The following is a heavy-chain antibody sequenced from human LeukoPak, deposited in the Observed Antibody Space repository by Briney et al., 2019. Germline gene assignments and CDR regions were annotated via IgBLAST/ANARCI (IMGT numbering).Heavy chain of an antibody. D-gene: IGHD1-26*01. CDR2: IYYSGST. J-gene: IGHJ3*02. Sequence: SETLSLTCTVSGGSISSYYWSWIRQPPGKGLEWIGYIYYSGSTNYNPSLKSRVTISVDTSKNQFSPKLSSVTAADTAVYYCARDEWELTDAFDIWGQGTMVTVSS. CDR3: ARDEWELTDAFDI. V-gene: IGHV4-59*01. CDR1: GGSISSYY.